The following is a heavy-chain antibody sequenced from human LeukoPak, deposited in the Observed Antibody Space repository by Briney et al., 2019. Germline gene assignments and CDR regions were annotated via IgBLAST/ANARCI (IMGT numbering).Heavy chain of an antibody. D-gene: IGHD6-13*01. CDR3: ARHISSWYQFDS. CDR2: IHYSGTT. V-gene: IGHV4-59*08. CDR1: GDSISPYY. J-gene: IGHJ4*02. Sequence: SQTLSLTCTVSGDSISPYYWSWIRQPPGKGLEWNGYIHYSGTTNFNPSLRSGVTISVDTSKNQFSLNLGSVPAADTAVYYCARHISSWYQFDSWGEGTLVIASS.